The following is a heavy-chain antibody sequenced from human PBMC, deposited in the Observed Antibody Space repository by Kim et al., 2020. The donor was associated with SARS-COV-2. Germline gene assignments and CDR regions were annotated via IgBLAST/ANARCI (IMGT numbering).Heavy chain of an antibody. CDR2: IKEDGSAQ. D-gene: IGHD6-19*01. V-gene: IGHV3-7*01. CDR1: GFTFSAHQ. CDR3: ARWIHNNGWSPDY. Sequence: TLSLTCAASGFTFSAHQMTWVRQAPGKGLEWLGNIKEDGSAQYLADFVKGRFTISRDNAKNSLYLQMNSLRADDTAMYYCARWIHNNGWSPDYWGQGT. J-gene: IGHJ4*02.